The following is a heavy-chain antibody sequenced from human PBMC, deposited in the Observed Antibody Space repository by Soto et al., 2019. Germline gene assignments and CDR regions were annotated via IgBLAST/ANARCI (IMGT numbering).Heavy chain of an antibody. D-gene: IGHD3-9*01. Sequence: GGSLRLSCAASGFTFSSYGMHWVRQAPGKGLEWVAVIWYDGSNKYYADSVKGRFTISRDNSKNTLYLQMNSLRAEDTAVYYCARDTPPGYYILTGYYNSSSSDPVAPDYWGQGTLVTVSS. V-gene: IGHV3-33*01. CDR1: GFTFSSYG. CDR2: IWYDGSNK. J-gene: IGHJ4*02. CDR3: ARDTPPGYYILTGYYNSSSSDPVAPDY.